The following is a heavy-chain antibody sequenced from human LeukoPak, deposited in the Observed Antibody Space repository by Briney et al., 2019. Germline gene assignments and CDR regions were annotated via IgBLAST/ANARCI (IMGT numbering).Heavy chain of an antibody. J-gene: IGHJ4*02. Sequence: PAGCLRLSCAASGFTFSSYAMSWVRQAPGKGLEWVSGIGAIGLNTYYADSVKGPPTIPRDNSKNPVDMQMYSLRTEETAVYYCAKNWDDYDSSGPIDRWSQASLATVSS. V-gene: IGHV3-23*01. CDR2: IGAIGLNT. CDR1: GFTFSSYA. CDR3: AKNWDDYDSSGPIDR. D-gene: IGHD3-22*01.